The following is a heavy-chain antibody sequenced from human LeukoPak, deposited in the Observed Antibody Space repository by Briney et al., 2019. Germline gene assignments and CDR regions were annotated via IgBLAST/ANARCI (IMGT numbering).Heavy chain of an antibody. CDR2: ISGSGGST. Sequence: PGGSLRLSCAASGYTFSSYSMNWVRQAPGKGLEWVSGISGSGGSTYYADSVKGRFTISRDNSKNTLYLQMNSLRAEDTAVYYCAKDLSPLYYYYGMDVWGQGTTVTVSS. J-gene: IGHJ6*02. CDR3: AKDLSPLYYYYGMDV. CDR1: GYTFSSYS. V-gene: IGHV3-23*01.